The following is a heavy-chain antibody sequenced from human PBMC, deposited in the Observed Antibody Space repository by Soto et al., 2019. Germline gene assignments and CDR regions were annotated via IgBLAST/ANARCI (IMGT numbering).Heavy chain of an antibody. CDR1: GGSISSYY. Sequence: ETLSLTCTVSGGSISSYYWSWIRQPPGKGLEWIGYIYYSGSTNYNPSLKSRVTISVDTSKNQFSLKLSSVTAADTAVYYCARSPKVIAAAYFDYWGQGTLVTVSS. V-gene: IGHV4-59*08. J-gene: IGHJ4*02. D-gene: IGHD6-13*01. CDR3: ARSPKVIAAAYFDY. CDR2: IYYSGST.